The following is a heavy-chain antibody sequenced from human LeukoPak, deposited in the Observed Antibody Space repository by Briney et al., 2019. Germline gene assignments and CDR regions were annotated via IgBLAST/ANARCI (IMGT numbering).Heavy chain of an antibody. CDR1: GFTFSSFG. V-gene: IGHV3-30*18. D-gene: IGHD3-22*01. CDR3: AKDLGGFPDYYDSSGFDY. Sequence: GGSLRLSCAASGFTFSSFGMHCVRQAPGKGLEWVAVISNDGSNKYYADSVKGRFTISRDNSKNTLYLQMNSLRAEDTAVYYWAKDLGGFPDYYDSSGFDYWGQGTLVTVSS. J-gene: IGHJ4*02. CDR2: ISNDGSNK.